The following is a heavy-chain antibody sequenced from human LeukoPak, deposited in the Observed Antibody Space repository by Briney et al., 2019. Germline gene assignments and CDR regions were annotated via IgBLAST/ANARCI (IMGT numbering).Heavy chain of an antibody. CDR1: GYSFTSYW. D-gene: IGHD2-8*01. CDR3: ARLPYCTNGVCYTISSAFDI. Sequence: KGGESLQISCKGSGYSFTSYWIGWVRQMPGKGLEWMGIIYPGDSDTRYSPSFQGQVTISADKSISTAYLQWSSLKASDTAMYYCARLPYCTNGVCYTISSAFDIWGQGTIVTVSS. V-gene: IGHV5-51*01. J-gene: IGHJ3*02. CDR2: IYPGDSDT.